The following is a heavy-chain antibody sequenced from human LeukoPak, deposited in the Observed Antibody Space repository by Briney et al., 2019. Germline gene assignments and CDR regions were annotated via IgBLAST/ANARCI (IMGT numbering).Heavy chain of an antibody. Sequence: PSETLSLTCTVSGGSISSYYWSWIRQPPGKGLEWIGYIYYSGSTNYNPSLKSRVTISVDTSKNQFSLKLSSVTAADTAVYYCARDTRGVPLDYWGQGTLVTVSS. CDR1: GGSISSYY. D-gene: IGHD1-1*01. V-gene: IGHV4-59*12. CDR2: IYYSGST. CDR3: ARDTRGVPLDY. J-gene: IGHJ4*02.